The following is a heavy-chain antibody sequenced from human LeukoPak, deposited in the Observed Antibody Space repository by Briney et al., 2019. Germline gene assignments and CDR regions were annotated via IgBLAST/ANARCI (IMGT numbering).Heavy chain of an antibody. J-gene: IGHJ4*02. V-gene: IGHV3-30*04. CDR3: AREAVVLTLDY. CDR1: GFTFSSYA. Sequence: GRSLRLSCAASGFTFSSYAMHWVRQAPGKGLEWVAVISYDGSNKYYADSVKGRFTISRDNSKNTLYLQMNSLRAEDTAVCYCAREAVVLTLDYWGQGTLVTVSS. CDR2: ISYDGSNK. D-gene: IGHD6-19*01.